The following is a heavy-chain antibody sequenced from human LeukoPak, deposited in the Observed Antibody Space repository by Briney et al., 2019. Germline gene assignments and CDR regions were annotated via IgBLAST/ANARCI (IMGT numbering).Heavy chain of an antibody. J-gene: IGHJ5*02. V-gene: IGHV3-73*01. CDR2: IKTKVDNYAT. CDR3: TRLAYGDFRFDP. CDR1: GFSFSASA. D-gene: IGHD4-17*01. Sequence: GGSLRLSCAASGFSFSASAMHWVRQAPGKGLEWVGRIKTKVDNYATAYAALAKGRFIISRDESKNTAYLQMNSLKTEDTAMYFCTRLAYGDFRFDPWGQGTLVTVSS.